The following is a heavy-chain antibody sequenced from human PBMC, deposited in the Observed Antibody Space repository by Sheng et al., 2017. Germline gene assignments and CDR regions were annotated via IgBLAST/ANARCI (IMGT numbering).Heavy chain of an antibody. CDR3: ARGFRHYVWGSYRPNNWFDP. J-gene: IGHJ5*02. V-gene: IGHV4-34*01. D-gene: IGHD3-16*02. Sequence: QVQLQQWGAGLLKPSETLSLTCAVYGGSFSGYYWSWIRQPPGKGLEWIGEINHSGSTNYNPSLKSRVTISVDTSKNQFSLKLSSVTAADTAVYYCARGFRHYVWGSYRPNNWFDPWGQGTLVTVSS. CDR2: INHSGST. CDR1: GGSFSGYY.